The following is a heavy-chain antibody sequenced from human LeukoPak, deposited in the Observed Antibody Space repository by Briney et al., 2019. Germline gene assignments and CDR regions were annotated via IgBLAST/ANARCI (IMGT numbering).Heavy chain of an antibody. CDR3: ARDQIPRSSSPRGAFDI. V-gene: IGHV1-18*04. D-gene: IGHD6-6*01. CDR1: GYTFTGYY. Sequence: ASVKVSCKTSGYTFTGYYIHWVRQAPGQGLEWMGWISAYNGNTNYAQKLQGRVAMTTDTSTSTAYMELRSLRSDDTAVYYCARDQIPRSSSPRGAFDIWGQGTMVTVSS. CDR2: ISAYNGNT. J-gene: IGHJ3*02.